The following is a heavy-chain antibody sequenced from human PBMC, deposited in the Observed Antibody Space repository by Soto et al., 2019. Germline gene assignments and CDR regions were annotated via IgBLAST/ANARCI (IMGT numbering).Heavy chain of an antibody. J-gene: IGHJ6*02. CDR1: GDSVSSNSAA. CDR3: ARAKEYTRSSGMDV. Sequence: SQTLSLTFAISGDSVSSNSAAWNWIRQSPSRGLEWLGRTYYRSKWYNDYAVSVKSRITINPDTSKDQFSLQLNSVTPEDTALYYCARAKEYTRSSGMDVWGQGTTVTVSS. CDR2: TYYRSKWYN. D-gene: IGHD6-6*01. V-gene: IGHV6-1*01.